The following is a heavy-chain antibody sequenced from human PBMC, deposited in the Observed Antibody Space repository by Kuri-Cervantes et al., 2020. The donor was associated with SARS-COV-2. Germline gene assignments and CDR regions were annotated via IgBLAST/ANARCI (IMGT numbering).Heavy chain of an antibody. Sequence: ASVKVSCKASGYTFTRYGISWVRQAPGQGLEWMGWSSAYNGNTNYAQKLQGRVTMTTDTSTSTAYKELRSLRSDDTAVYYCARDGIDIVVGNDAFDIWGQGTMVTV. CDR2: SSAYNGNT. CDR3: ARDGIDIVVGNDAFDI. V-gene: IGHV1-18*01. J-gene: IGHJ3*02. CDR1: GYTFTRYG. D-gene: IGHD2-2*01.